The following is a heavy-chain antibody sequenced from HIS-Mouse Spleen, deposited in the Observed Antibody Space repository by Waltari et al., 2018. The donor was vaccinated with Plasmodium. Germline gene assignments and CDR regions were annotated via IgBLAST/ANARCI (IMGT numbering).Heavy chain of an antibody. D-gene: IGHD3-3*01. J-gene: IGHJ4*02. CDR1: GGSISSSSYY. V-gene: IGHV4-39*01. CDR3: ARQLAYYDFWSGYSRGYYFDY. CDR2: IYYSGGT. Sequence: QLQLQESGPGLVKPSETLSLTCTVSGGSISSSSYYWGWIRQPPGKGLEWIGGIYYSGGTNYNPSLKSRFTISVDTSKNQFSLSLSSVAAADTAVYYCARQLAYYDFWSGYSRGYYFDYWGQGTLVTVSS.